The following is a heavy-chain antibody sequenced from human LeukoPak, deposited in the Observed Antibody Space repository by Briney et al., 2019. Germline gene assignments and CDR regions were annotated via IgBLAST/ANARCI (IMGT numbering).Heavy chain of an antibody. V-gene: IGHV3-74*01. J-gene: IGHJ3*02. CDR3: ARTGTGGDLDI. CDR1: GFTFSNHW. CDR2: MNSDGTST. Sequence: GGSLRLSCAASGFTFSNHWLHWVRQAPGKGLVWVSRMNSDGTSTISADSVKGRFTISRDNAQSTVYLQMNSLRAEDTAVYYCARTGTGGDLDIWGQGTMVTVSS. D-gene: IGHD2-8*02.